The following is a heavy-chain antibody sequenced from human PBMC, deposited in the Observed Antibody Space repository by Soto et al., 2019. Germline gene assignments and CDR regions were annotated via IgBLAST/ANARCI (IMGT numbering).Heavy chain of an antibody. CDR1: GFTFSSYG. CDR3: AKDGIVVVPAATDYYFAY. CDR2: ISYDGSNK. V-gene: IGHV3-30*18. D-gene: IGHD2-2*01. J-gene: IGHJ4*02. Sequence: QVQLVESGGGVVQPGRSLRLSCAASGFTFSSYGMHWVRQAPGKGLEWVAVISYDGSNKYYADSVKGRFTISRDNSKNTLYLQMNSLRAEDTAVYYCAKDGIVVVPAATDYYFAYWGQGTLVTVSS.